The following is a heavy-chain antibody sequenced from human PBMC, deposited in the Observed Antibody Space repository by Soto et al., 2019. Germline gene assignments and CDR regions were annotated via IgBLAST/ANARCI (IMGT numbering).Heavy chain of an antibody. CDR1: VYTFTRYG. CDR2: ISAYNGNT. V-gene: IGHV1-18*01. Sequence: SVQVSCKASVYTFTRYGISWVRQAPGQGFEWMGWISAYNGNTNYAQKLQGRVTMTTDKSTSTAYMELRSLRSDDTAVYYCALGSGWSRKPKPFDPWGQGTLVTVSS. CDR3: ALGSGWSRKPKPFDP. D-gene: IGHD6-19*01. J-gene: IGHJ5*02.